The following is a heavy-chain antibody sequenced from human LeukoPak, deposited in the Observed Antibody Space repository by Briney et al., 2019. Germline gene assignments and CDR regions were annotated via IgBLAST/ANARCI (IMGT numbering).Heavy chain of an antibody. J-gene: IGHJ6*03. V-gene: IGHV1-69*04. Sequence: SVKVSCKASGGTFSSYAISWVRQAPGQGLEWMGRIIPILGIANYAQKFQGRVTITTDESTSTAYMELSSLRSEDTAVYYCATGDSYGYGGRGSPYYMDVWGKGTTVTVSS. D-gene: IGHD5-18*01. CDR1: GGTFSSYA. CDR2: IIPILGIA. CDR3: ATGDSYGYGGRGSPYYMDV.